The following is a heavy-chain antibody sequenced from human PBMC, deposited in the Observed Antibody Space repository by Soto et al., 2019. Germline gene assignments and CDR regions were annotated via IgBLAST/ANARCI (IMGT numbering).Heavy chain of an antibody. D-gene: IGHD2-15*01. J-gene: IGHJ6*02. CDR2: ISAYNGNT. CDR3: ARDRGPHCSGGSCYFGYYYYYGMDV. CDR1: GYTFTSYG. V-gene: IGHV1-18*04. Sequence: ASVKVSFKASGYTFTSYGISWVRQAPGQRLEWMGWISAYNGNTNYAQKLQGRVTMTTDTSTSTAYMELRSLRSDDTAVYYCARDRGPHCSGGSCYFGYYYYYGMDVWGQGTTVTVSS.